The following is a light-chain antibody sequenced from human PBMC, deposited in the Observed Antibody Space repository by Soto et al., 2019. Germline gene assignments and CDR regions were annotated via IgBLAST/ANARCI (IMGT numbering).Light chain of an antibody. CDR2: GAS. J-gene: IGKJ2*01. Sequence: EIVMTQSPATLSVSPGERATLSCRASQSVSSNLAWYQQKPGQAPRLLIYGASTRATGIPARFSGSGSGTEFTLTISSLQSEDFAAYYCQHYNNWPPEYTFGQGTKLEIK. CDR3: QHYNNWPPEYT. CDR1: QSVSSN. V-gene: IGKV3-15*01.